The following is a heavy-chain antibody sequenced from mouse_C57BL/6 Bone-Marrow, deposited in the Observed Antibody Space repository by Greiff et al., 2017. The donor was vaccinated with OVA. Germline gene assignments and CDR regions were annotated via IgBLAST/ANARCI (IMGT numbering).Heavy chain of an antibody. CDR3: ARDGNYLYYFDY. CDR1: GYTFTSYW. J-gene: IGHJ2*01. CDR2: IDPSDSET. V-gene: IGHV1-52*01. D-gene: IGHD2-1*01. Sequence: QVQLQQPGAELVRPGSSVKLSCKASGYTFTSYWMHWVKQRPIQGLEWIGNIDPSDSETHYNQKFKDKATLTVDKSSSTAYMQLSSLTSEDSAVHYCARDGNYLYYFDYWGQGTTLTVSS.